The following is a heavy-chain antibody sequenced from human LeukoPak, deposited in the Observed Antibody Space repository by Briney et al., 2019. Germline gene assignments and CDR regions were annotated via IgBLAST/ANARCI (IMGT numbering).Heavy chain of an antibody. V-gene: IGHV4-39*07. CDR1: GGSISSSSYY. D-gene: IGHD6-19*01. Sequence: SETLSLTCTVSGGSISSSSYYWGWIRQPPGKGLEWIGSIYYSGSTYYNPSLKSRVTISVDTSKNQFSLKLSSVTAADTAVYYCARGLLGGYSSGPWGFDPWGQGTLVTVSS. J-gene: IGHJ5*02. CDR2: IYYSGST. CDR3: ARGLLGGYSSGPWGFDP.